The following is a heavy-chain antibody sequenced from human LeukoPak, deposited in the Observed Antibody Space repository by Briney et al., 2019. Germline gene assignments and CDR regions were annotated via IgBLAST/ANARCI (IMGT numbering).Heavy chain of an antibody. D-gene: IGHD6-6*01. Sequence: PSETLSLTCTVSGGSISSYYWSWIRQPPGKGLEWIGYIYTSGSTNYNPSLKSRVTISVDTSKNQFPLKLSPVTAADTAVYYCARSIAARPGNWFDPWGQGTLVTVSS. CDR2: IYTSGST. CDR3: ARSIAARPGNWFDP. CDR1: GGSISSYY. J-gene: IGHJ5*02. V-gene: IGHV4-4*09.